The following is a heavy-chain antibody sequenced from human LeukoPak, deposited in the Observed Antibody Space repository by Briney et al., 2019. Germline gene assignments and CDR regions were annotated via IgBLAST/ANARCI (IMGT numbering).Heavy chain of an antibody. Sequence: GGSLRLSCAASEFTLSSHWMSWVCQVAGKGLEWVANIREDGSEKYYVDSVKGRFTISRDNAKNSLFLQMNSLRAEDTAVYYCARDSRYSRGVGDFDYWGQGALVIVSS. CDR1: EFTLSSHW. V-gene: IGHV3-7*03. J-gene: IGHJ4*02. CDR2: IREDGSEK. CDR3: ARDSRYSRGVGDFDY. D-gene: IGHD5-18*01.